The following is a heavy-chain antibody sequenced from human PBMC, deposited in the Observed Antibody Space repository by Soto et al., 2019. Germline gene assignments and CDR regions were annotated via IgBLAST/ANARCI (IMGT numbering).Heavy chain of an antibody. D-gene: IGHD3-3*01. Sequence: QVQLVQSGTEVKTPGASVKVSCKTSGYTFSKYDISWVRQAPGQGLEWMGLISANSGRANYAQKLQGRVTMTTGTSTSTAYMELGSLRSDDTAVYYCVRQYFDFWTDFPDFDYWGQGTLVTVSS. CDR2: ISANSGRA. CDR1: GYTFSKYD. V-gene: IGHV1-18*01. CDR3: VRQYFDFWTDFPDFDY. J-gene: IGHJ4*02.